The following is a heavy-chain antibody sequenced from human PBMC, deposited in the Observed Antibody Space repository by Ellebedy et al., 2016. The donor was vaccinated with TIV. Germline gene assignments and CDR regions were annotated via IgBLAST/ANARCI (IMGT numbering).Heavy chain of an antibody. D-gene: IGHD1-26*01. V-gene: IGHV4-61*01. CDR2: IYYSGST. J-gene: IGHJ4*02. CDR3: ARRGTHSNYFDF. Sequence: SETLSLXXTVSGGSVSSGSYYWSWIRQPPGKGLEWIGYIYYSGSTNYNPSLKSRVTISVDTSKNQFSLKLSSVTAADTAVYYCARRGTHSNYFDFWGQGILVTVSS. CDR1: GGSVSSGSYY.